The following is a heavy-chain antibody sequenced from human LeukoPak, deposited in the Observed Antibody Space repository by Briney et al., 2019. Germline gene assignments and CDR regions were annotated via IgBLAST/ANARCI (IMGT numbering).Heavy chain of an antibody. CDR3: ATNVTYSFDN. Sequence: SETLSLTCAVSAYSISSGYYWGWIRQPPGKGLEWIGSIHHGGSTCYNPSLKSRITISIDRSKNQFSLKLNSVTAADSAVYYCATNVTYSFDNWGQGTLVTVSS. D-gene: IGHD2-21*02. CDR2: IHHGGST. V-gene: IGHV4-38-2*01. CDR1: AYSISSGYY. J-gene: IGHJ4*02.